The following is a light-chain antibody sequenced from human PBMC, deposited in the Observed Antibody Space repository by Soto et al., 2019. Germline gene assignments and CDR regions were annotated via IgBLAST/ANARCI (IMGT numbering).Light chain of an antibody. CDR2: GAS. Sequence: EIVLTQSPGTLSLSPGETATLSCRASQSLSSNNLAWYHQKPGQTPRLLIYGASSRATGIPDRFSGSVSGTDFTLTISRLEPEDFAVYYCQQYDNSITFGQGTRLE. V-gene: IGKV3-20*01. CDR1: QSLSSNN. CDR3: QQYDNSIT. J-gene: IGKJ5*01.